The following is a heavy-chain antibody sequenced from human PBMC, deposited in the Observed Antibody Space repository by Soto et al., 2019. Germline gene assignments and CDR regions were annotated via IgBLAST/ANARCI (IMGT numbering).Heavy chain of an antibody. CDR3: ARVGVAARRQGYYGMDV. V-gene: IGHV1-2*04. CDR1: GYTFTGYY. CDR2: INPNSGGT. J-gene: IGHJ6*02. Sequence: RASVKVSCKASGYTFTGYYMHWVRQAPGLGLEWMGWINPNSGGTNYAQKFQGWVTMTRDTSISTAYMELSRLRSDDTAVYYCARVGVAARRQGYYGMDVWGQGTTVTVSS. D-gene: IGHD6-6*01.